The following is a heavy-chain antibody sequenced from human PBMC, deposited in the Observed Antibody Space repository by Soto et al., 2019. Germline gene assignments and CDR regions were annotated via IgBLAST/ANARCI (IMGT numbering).Heavy chain of an antibody. CDR1: GCSINSYW. J-gene: IGHJ4*02. V-gene: IGHV4-4*07. CDR3: ARDIASYAYGEGY. Sequence: SETLSLTCPVSGCSINSYWWSWIRQPAGKGLEWIGRVYSSGTTDYNPSLNSRATMSVETSKNQFSLKLSSVTAADTAVYYCARDIASYAYGEGYWGQGIQVTVSS. D-gene: IGHD2-21*01. CDR2: VYSSGTT.